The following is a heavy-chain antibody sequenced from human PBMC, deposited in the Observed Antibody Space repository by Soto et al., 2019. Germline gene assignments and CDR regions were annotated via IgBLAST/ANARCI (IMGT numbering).Heavy chain of an antibody. CDR1: GLTVSSNY. CDR3: ATRIVGATTDFDD. J-gene: IGHJ4*02. V-gene: IGHV3-53*01. Sequence: EVQLVESGGGLIQPGGSLRLSCAASGLTVSSNYMSWVRQAPGKGLDWVSVIYSDGSTYYADSVKGRFTISRDNSKDRLYLHMNSLGAEDTAVYSCATRIVGATTDFDDWGQGTLVTVS. D-gene: IGHD1-26*01. CDR2: IYSDGST.